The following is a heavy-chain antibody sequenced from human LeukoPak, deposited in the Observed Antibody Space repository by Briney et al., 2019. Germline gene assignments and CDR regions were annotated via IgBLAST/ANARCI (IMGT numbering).Heavy chain of an antibody. D-gene: IGHD6-13*01. V-gene: IGHV4-34*01. Sequence: PSETLSLTCAVHGGSFSGYYWSWIRQPPGKGLEWIGEINHSGSTNYNPSLKSRVTISVDTSKNQFSLKLSSVTAADTAVYYCARAWARREQQLALSWFDPWGQGTLVTVSS. J-gene: IGHJ5*02. CDR3: ARAWARREQQLALSWFDP. CDR1: GGSFSGYY. CDR2: INHSGST.